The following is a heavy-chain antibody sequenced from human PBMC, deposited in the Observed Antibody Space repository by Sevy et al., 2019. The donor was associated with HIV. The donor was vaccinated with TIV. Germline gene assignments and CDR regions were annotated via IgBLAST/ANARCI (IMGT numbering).Heavy chain of an antibody. J-gene: IGHJ4*02. CDR1: GFTFSSYN. CDR3: ARAFRREAYTPDY. D-gene: IGHD4-4*01. CDR2: IRLDGSAR. Sequence: GGSLRLSCVASGFTFSSYNMNWVRQAPGKGLEWVATIRLDGSARYYASSVKGRFTISRDNAKNSLFLQMNSLRVEDTAVYYCARAFRREAYTPDYWGQGSLVTVSS. V-gene: IGHV3-7*03.